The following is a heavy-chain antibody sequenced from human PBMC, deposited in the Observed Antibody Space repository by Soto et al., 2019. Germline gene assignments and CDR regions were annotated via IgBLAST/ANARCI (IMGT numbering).Heavy chain of an antibody. CDR2: INVGDDKT. V-gene: IGHV1-3*01. D-gene: IGHD3-16*02. J-gene: IGHJ4*02. CDR1: GKSFDNFA. Sequence: QVQLVQSGAEVKKPGASVRLSCKVSGKSFDNFAVHWVRQTPGQRPEWMGRINVGDDKTKYSEKFQGRVIVSYDTSATTAYMELRALSSEDTAVYYCARAKYDYIWGSYHPFYQRAQGAQVTVAS. CDR3: ARAKYDYIWGSYHPFYQ.